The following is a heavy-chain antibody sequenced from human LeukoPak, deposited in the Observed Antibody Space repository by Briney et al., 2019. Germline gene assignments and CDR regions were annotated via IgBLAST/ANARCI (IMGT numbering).Heavy chain of an antibody. CDR3: ARGTVTTVSYYYYYMDV. J-gene: IGHJ6*03. D-gene: IGHD4-17*01. CDR1: GFTFSSYS. V-gene: IGHV3-48*01. CDR2: TSSSSSTI. Sequence: PGGSLRLSCAASGFTFSSYSMNWVRQAPGKGLEWVSYTSSSSSTIYYADPVKGRFTISRDNAKNSLYLQMTSLRAEDTAVYYCARGTVTTVSYYYYYMDVWGKGTTVTVSS.